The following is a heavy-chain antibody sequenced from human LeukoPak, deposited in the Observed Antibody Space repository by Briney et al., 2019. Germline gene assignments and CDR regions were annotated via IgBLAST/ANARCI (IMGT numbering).Heavy chain of an antibody. Sequence: ASVKVSCKASGYTFIGYYMHWVRQAPGQGLEWMGWINPNSGGTNYAQKFQGRVTMTRDTSISTAYMELSRLRSDDTAVYYCARDLIQLWSPNSDFDYWGQGTLVTVSS. V-gene: IGHV1-2*02. CDR3: ARDLIQLWSPNSDFDY. CDR2: INPNSGGT. J-gene: IGHJ4*02. D-gene: IGHD5-18*01. CDR1: GYTFIGYY.